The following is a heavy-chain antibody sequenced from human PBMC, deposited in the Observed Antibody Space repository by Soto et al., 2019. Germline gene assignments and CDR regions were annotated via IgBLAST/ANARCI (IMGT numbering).Heavy chain of an antibody. CDR2: IYSSGNT. CDR3: AGQRYERRCYYYSY. J-gene: IGHJ4*02. D-gene: IGHD3-22*01. V-gene: IGHV4-39*01. CDR1: GGSSSSTSYY. Sequence: QLLLQESGPGLVKPSETLSLTCTVSGGSSSSTSYYWGWIRQPPGKGLEWIGSIYSSGNTYYNPSPKSRGPLSVDTSKSHLPLKLSSVTAAETAVYYRAGQRYERRCYYYSYWGQGTLVTRSS.